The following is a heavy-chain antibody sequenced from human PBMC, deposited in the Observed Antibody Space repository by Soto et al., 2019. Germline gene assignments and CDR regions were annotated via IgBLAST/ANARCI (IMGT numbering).Heavy chain of an antibody. J-gene: IGHJ6*03. Sequence: SETLSLTCTVSGVSISSYYWSWIRQPPGKGLEWIGYIYYSGSTNYNPSLKSRVTISVDTSKNQFSLKLSSVTAADTAVYYCASSDYDFWSGYGYYYYYYMDVWGKGTTVTVSS. CDR2: IYYSGST. CDR1: GVSISSYY. CDR3: ASSDYDFWSGYGYYYYYYMDV. D-gene: IGHD3-3*01. V-gene: IGHV4-59*08.